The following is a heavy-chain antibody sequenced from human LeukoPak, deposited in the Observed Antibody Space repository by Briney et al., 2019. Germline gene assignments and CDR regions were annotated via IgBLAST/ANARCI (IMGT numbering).Heavy chain of an antibody. V-gene: IGHV4-59*08. D-gene: IGHD6-25*01. Sequence: SETLSLTCTVSGGSISSYYWSWIRQPPGKGLEWIGYIYYSGSTNYNPSLKSRVTISVDTSKNQFSLKLSSVTAADTAVYYCARARGSYMDVWGKGTTVTVPS. J-gene: IGHJ6*03. CDR1: GGSISSYY. CDR3: ARARGSYMDV. CDR2: IYYSGST.